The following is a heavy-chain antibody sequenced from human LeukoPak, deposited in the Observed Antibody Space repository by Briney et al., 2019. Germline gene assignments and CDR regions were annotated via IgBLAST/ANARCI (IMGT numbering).Heavy chain of an antibody. Sequence: SETLSLTCTVSGVSISSYYWSWIRQPPGKGLEWIGYIYYSGSTNYNPSLKSRVTISVDTSKNQFSLKLSSVTAADTAVYYCARGYCSSTSCPEGDWFDPWGQGTLVTVSS. J-gene: IGHJ5*02. CDR2: IYYSGST. CDR3: ARGYCSSTSCPEGDWFDP. CDR1: GVSISSYY. V-gene: IGHV4-59*01. D-gene: IGHD2-2*01.